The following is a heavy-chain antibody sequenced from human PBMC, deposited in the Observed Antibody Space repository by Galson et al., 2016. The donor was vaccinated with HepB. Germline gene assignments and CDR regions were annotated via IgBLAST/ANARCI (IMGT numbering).Heavy chain of an antibody. V-gene: IGHV1-69*06. CDR3: ARDQAPDNGNYGNFNY. CDR1: GGTFSSYA. CDR2: IIPLFGTT. J-gene: IGHJ4*02. D-gene: IGHD1-26*01. Sequence: SVKVSCKASGGTFSSYAISWVRQALGQGLEWMGSIIPLFGTTNYAQRFQGRVTITADTSANTALMELSSLRSDDTAVYYCARDQAPDNGNYGNFNYWGQGARVTVSS.